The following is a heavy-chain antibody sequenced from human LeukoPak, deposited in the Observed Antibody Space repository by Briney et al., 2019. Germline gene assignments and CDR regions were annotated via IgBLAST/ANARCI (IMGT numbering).Heavy chain of an antibody. CDR3: AKGPYYDILTGARRYYFDY. CDR2: IRWNCCSK. J-gene: IGHJ4*02. D-gene: IGHD3-9*01. CDR1: GFTFDDYA. Sequence: GGSLRLSCAASGFTFDDYAMDWVRQAPGKGLEGVSDIRWNCCSKGYADSVKGRFTISRDNAKNYLYLQMNSLRAEDTALYYCAKGPYYDILTGARRYYFDYWGQGTLVTVSS. V-gene: IGHV3-9*01.